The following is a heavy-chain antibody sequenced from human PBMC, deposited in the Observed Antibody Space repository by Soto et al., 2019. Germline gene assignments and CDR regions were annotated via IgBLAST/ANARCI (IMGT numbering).Heavy chain of an antibody. J-gene: IGHJ5*02. CDR2: FSGRDATT. V-gene: IGHV3-23*01. Sequence: EVQLSESGGGLVQPGGSLRLSCAASGFTFRSYTMSWVHQAPGKGLEWVSSFSGRDATTYYADSVKGRFTISRDNSKNTLYLQMNSLRAEDTALYFCVRTIVGATKGGWFDPWGQGALVIVSS. CDR1: GFTFRSYT. D-gene: IGHD1-26*01. CDR3: VRTIVGATKGGWFDP.